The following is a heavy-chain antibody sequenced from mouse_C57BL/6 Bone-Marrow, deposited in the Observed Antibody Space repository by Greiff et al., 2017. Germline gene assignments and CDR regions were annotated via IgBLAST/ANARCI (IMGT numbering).Heavy chain of an antibody. D-gene: IGHD2-12*01. CDR2: IYPGDGDP. CDR3: AYSDYFDY. CDR1: GYAFSSSW. J-gene: IGHJ2*01. V-gene: IGHV1-82*01. Sequence: VQLQQSGPELVKPGASVKISCKASGYAFSSSWMNWVKQRPGKGLEWIGRIYPGDGDPNYNGKFKGKATLTADKSSSTAYQQLSSLTSEDSAVYFCAYSDYFDYWGQGTTLTVSS.